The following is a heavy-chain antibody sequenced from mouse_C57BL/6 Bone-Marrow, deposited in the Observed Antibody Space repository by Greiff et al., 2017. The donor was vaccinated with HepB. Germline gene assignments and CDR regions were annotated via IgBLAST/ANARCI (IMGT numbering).Heavy chain of an antibody. Sequence: EVKVEESGGGLVQPKGSLKLSCAASGFSFNTYAMNWVHQAPGKGLEWVARIRSKSNNYATYYADSVKDRFTISRDDSESMLYLQMNNLKTEDTAMYYCVRGDYLFAYWGQGTLVTVSA. CDR3: VRGDYLFAY. J-gene: IGHJ3*01. CDR2: IRSKSNNYAT. D-gene: IGHD1-1*01. CDR1: GFSFNTYA. V-gene: IGHV10-1*01.